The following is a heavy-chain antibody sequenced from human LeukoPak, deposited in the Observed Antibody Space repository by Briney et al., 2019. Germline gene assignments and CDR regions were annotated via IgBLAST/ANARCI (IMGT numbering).Heavy chain of an antibody. CDR2: ISSSSSYI. J-gene: IGHJ6*02. CDR1: GFTFSSYS. V-gene: IGHV3-21*04. CDR3: AKGALDGMDV. Sequence: PGGPLRLSCAASGFTFSSYSMNWVRQAPGKGLEWVSSISSSSSYIYYADSVKGRFTISRDNSKNTLYLQMNSLRAEDTAVYYCAKGALDGMDVWGQGTTVTVSS.